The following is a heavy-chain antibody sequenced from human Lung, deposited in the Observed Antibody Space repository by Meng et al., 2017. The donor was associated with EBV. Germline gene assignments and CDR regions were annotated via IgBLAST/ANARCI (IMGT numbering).Heavy chain of an antibody. CDR2: INAGNGNT. CDR3: ARTGCSSSSCYDY. Sequence: QVQLVQSGAEVKRPWASVKVSCKASGYSFTTYARHWVRQAPGQRLEWMGWINAGNGNTKYSEKFQSRVTITRDTAASTAYMELSSLRSEDTAVYYCARTGCSSSSCYDYWGQGTLVTVFS. J-gene: IGHJ4*02. CDR1: GYSFTTYA. D-gene: IGHD2-2*01. V-gene: IGHV1-3*01.